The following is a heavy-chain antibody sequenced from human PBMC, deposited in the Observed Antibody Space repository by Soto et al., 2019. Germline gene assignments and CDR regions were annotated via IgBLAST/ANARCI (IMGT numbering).Heavy chain of an antibody. D-gene: IGHD3-22*01. J-gene: IGHJ4*02. CDR3: ASGMIYDSSGYGYFDY. CDR1: GGTISSGGYS. Sequence: ASETLSLTCAVSGGTISSGGYSWSWIQQPPGKGLEWIGYIYHSGSTYYNPSLKSRVTISVDRSKNQFSLKLSSVTAADTAVYYCASGMIYDSSGYGYFDYWGRGTLVTVSS. V-gene: IGHV4-30-2*01. CDR2: IYHSGST.